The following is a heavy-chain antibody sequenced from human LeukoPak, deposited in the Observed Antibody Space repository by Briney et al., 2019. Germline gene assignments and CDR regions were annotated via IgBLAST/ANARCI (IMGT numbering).Heavy chain of an antibody. V-gene: IGHV4/OR15-8*02. J-gene: IGHJ4*01. D-gene: IGHD2/OR15-2a*01. Sequence: SETLSLTCGVSGGSIRSTNWWSWVRQPPGQGLEWIGEISLSGQTNFNPSLNGRVTMSLDESRNQLSLKLTSVTAADAAIYYCSRERGAICPFGYWGQGTLVIV. CDR3: SRERGAICPFGY. CDR2: ISLSGQT. CDR1: GGSIRSTNW.